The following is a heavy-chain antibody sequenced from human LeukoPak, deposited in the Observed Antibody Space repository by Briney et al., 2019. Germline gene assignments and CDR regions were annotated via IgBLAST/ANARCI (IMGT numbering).Heavy chain of an antibody. CDR1: GGSISSTNYF. V-gene: IGHV4-39*01. J-gene: IGHJ4*02. CDR2: IYHGGST. CDR3: ARHSRRDDYVWGSYRPDY. Sequence: SETLSLACTVSGGSISSTNYFWGWIRQPPGKGLEWIGSIYHGGSTYYNPSLKSRVTISVDTSKNQFSLKLSSVTAADTAVYYCARHSRRDDYVWGSYRPDYWGQGTLVTVSS. D-gene: IGHD3-16*02.